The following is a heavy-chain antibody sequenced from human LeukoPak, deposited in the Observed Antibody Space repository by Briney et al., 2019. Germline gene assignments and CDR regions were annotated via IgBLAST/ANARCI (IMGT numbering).Heavy chain of an antibody. J-gene: IGHJ4*02. CDR2: IIPIFGTA. Sequence: SVKVSCKASGGTFSSYAISWVRQAPGQGLEWMGRIIPIFGTANYAQKFQGRVTITTDESTSTAYMELSSLRSEDTGVYYCARGDYYDSSGYGIDYWGQGTLVTVSS. CDR1: GGTFSSYA. CDR3: ARGDYYDSSGYGIDY. V-gene: IGHV1-69*05. D-gene: IGHD3-22*01.